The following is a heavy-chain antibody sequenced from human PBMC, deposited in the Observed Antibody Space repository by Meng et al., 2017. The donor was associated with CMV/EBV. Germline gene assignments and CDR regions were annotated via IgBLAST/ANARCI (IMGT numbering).Heavy chain of an antibody. D-gene: IGHD1-26*01. CDR2: TRNKAYTYTT. CDR1: GFMFSDYY. Sequence: ASGFMFSDYYMDWVRQAPGRGLEWVGRTRNKAYTYTTEYAASVKGRFTISRDDSKKSLYLQMNSLKTEDTAIYYCARVSGGSYSPDKWGQGTLVTVSS. CDR3: ARVSGGSYSPDK. J-gene: IGHJ4*02. V-gene: IGHV3-72*01.